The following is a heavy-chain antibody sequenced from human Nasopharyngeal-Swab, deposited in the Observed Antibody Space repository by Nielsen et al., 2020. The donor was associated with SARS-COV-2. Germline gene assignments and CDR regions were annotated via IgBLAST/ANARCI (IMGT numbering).Heavy chain of an antibody. CDR1: GGSVSSDNYY. D-gene: IGHD5-12*01. CDR3: ASGRGWLPDT. J-gene: IGHJ5*02. CDR2: IYYSGST. V-gene: IGHV4-61*01. Sequence: GSLRLSCTVSGGSVSSDNYYWSWIRQSPGKGLEWIGYIYYSGSTNYNPSLKSRVTMSVDSSKKQFSLRLTSVTAADTAVYYCASGRGWLPDTWGQGTLVTVSS.